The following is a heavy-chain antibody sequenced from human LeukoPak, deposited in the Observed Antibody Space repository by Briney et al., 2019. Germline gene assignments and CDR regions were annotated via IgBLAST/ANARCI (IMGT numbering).Heavy chain of an antibody. D-gene: IGHD6-13*01. CDR1: GYTFTGYY. CDR2: INPNSGGT. V-gene: IGHV1-2*02. Sequence: GASVTVSCKASGYTFTGYYMHWVRQAPGQGLEWMGWINPNSGGTNYAQKFQGRVTMTRDTSISTAYMELSRLRSDDTAVYYCARSSSSWYNYYYYGMDVWGQGTTVTVSS. J-gene: IGHJ6*02. CDR3: ARSSSSWYNYYYYGMDV.